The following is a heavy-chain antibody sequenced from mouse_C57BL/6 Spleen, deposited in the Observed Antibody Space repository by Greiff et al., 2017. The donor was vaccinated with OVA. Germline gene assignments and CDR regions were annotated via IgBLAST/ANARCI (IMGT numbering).Heavy chain of an antibody. CDR3: ARSRAMDY. CDR1: GFSLTSYG. CDR2: TWIGGST. J-gene: IGHJ4*01. V-gene: IGHV2-2*01. Sequence: QVPLRQAGSGLVQPSQSLSITCTVSGFSLTSYGVHWVAQCPLKGPDCVVVTWIGGSTDYNAAFISRLSISKDNSKSQVFFKMNSLQADDTAIYYCARSRAMDYWGQGTSVTVSS.